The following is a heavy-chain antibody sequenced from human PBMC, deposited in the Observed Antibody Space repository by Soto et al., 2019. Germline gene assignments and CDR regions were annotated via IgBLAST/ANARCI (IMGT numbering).Heavy chain of an antibody. V-gene: IGHV3-33*01. CDR1: GFTFSSYG. J-gene: IGHJ4*02. CDR3: ARGIDILTDY. CDR2: IWYDGSNK. D-gene: IGHD3-9*01. Sequence: QVQLVESGGGVVQPGRSLRLSCAASGFTFSSYGMHWVRQAPGKGLEWVAGIWYDGSNKYYADSVKGRFTISRDNSKNTLYLQMNSLRAEDTAVYYCARGIDILTDYWGQGTLVTVSS.